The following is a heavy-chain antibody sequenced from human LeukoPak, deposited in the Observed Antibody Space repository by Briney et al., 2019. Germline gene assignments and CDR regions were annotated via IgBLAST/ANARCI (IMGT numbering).Heavy chain of an antibody. D-gene: IGHD6-19*01. CDR1: GGSISSYY. J-gene: IGHJ6*02. Sequence: SETLSLTCTVSGGSISSYYWSWIQQPPWKGLEWIGYIYYSGSTNYNPSLKSRVTISVDTSKNQFSLKLSSVTAADTAVYYCARYSSGWSYYYYGMDVWGQGTTVTVSS. CDR3: ARYSSGWSYYYYGMDV. CDR2: IYYSGST. V-gene: IGHV4-59*01.